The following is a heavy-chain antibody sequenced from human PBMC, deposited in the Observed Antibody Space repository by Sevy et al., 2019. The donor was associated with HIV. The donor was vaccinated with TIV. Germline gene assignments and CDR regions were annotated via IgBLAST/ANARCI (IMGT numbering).Heavy chain of an antibody. CDR3: ARSAVLSGDAFDI. CDR2: IYYSGST. V-gene: IGHV4-31*03. CDR1: GGSISSGGYY. J-gene: IGHJ3*02. Sequence: SETLSLTCTVSGGSISSGGYYWSWIRQHPGKGLEWIGYIYYSGSTYYNPSLKSRVTISVDTSKNQFSLKLSSVTAADTAVYYCARSAVLSGDAFDIWGQGTMVTVSS. D-gene: IGHD6-25*01.